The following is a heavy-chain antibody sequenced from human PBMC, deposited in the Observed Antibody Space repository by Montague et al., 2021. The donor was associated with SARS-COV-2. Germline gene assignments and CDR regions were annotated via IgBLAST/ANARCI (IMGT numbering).Heavy chain of an antibody. V-gene: IGHV4-4*02. D-gene: IGHD6-13*01. J-gene: IGHJ6*02. CDR2: IFHSGTI. CDR3: ATLSGRTAAGTRDYFGLDV. Sequence: SETLSLTCRVSGDSISTSTWWTWVRQTPGKGLEWIGEIFHSGTINYNLSLKSRVSISVDKSNNQFSLRLSSLIAADTAVYYCATLSGRTAAGTRDYFGLDVWGQGATVVVSS. CDR1: GDSISTSTW.